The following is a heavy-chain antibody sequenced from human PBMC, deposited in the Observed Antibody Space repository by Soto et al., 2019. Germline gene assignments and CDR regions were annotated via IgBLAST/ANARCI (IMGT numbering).Heavy chain of an antibody. J-gene: IGHJ4*02. D-gene: IGHD1-7*01. CDR1: GFTFSSYS. CDR2: ISSNSSYR. CDR3: ATNWNYRFDY. Sequence: GGSLRLSCAASGFTFSSYSMNWVRQAPGKGLEWVSSISSNSSYRYYVDSVEGRFTISRDNARNSLYLQMNSLKAEDTAVYYCATNWNYRFDYWGQGTLVTVSS. V-gene: IGHV3-21*04.